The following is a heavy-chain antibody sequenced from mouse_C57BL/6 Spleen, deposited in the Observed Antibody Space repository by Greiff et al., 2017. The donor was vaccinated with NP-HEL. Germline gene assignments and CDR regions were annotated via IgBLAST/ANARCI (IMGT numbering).Heavy chain of an antibody. CDR3: AKSTDGRYFDV. V-gene: IGHV1-69*01. D-gene: IGHD1-1*01. CDR1: GYTFTSYW. J-gene: IGHJ1*03. CDR2: IDPSDSYT. Sequence: VQLQQPGAELVMPGASVKLSCKASGYTFTSYWMHWVKQRPGQGLEWIGEIDPSDSYTNYNQKFKGKSTLTVDKSSSTAYMQLSSLTSEDSAVYYCAKSTDGRYFDVWGTGTTVTVSS.